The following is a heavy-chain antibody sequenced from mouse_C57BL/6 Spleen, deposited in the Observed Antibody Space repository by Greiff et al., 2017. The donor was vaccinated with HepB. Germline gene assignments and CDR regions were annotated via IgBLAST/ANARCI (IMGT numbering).Heavy chain of an antibody. Sequence: VQLQQSGPELVKPGASVKIPCKASGYTFTDYNMDWVKQSHGKSLEWIGDINPNNGGTIYNQKFKGKATLTVDKSSSTAYMELRSLTSEDTAVYYCARYVVYDYDGAWFAYWGQGTLVTVSA. J-gene: IGHJ3*01. CDR2: INPNNGGT. CDR1: GYTFTDYN. D-gene: IGHD2-4*01. CDR3: ARYVVYDYDGAWFAY. V-gene: IGHV1-18*01.